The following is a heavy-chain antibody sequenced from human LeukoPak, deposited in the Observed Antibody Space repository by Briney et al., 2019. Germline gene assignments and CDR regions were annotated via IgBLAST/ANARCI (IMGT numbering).Heavy chain of an antibody. CDR3: ARLLSVAGRYNWFDP. Sequence: SETLSLTCTVSSGSISSYYWSWIRQPPGKGLEWIGYIYYSGSTNYNPSLKSRVTISVDTSKNQSSLKLSSVTAADTAVYYCARLLSVAGRYNWFDPWGQGTLVTVSS. V-gene: IGHV4-59*08. J-gene: IGHJ5*02. D-gene: IGHD6-19*01. CDR1: SGSISSYY. CDR2: IYYSGST.